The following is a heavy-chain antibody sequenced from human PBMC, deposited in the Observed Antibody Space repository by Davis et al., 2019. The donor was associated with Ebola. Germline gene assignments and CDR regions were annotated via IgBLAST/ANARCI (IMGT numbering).Heavy chain of an antibody. CDR1: GGTFSSYA. V-gene: IGHV1-69*06. CDR3: ARTYYYDNSAWFDP. Sequence: PSVKVSCKASGGTFSSYAISWVRQAPGQGLEWMGGIIPFFGTANYAQKFQGRVTITADKSTSTAYMELSSLRSEDTAVYYCARTYYYDNSAWFDPWGQGTLVTVSS. CDR2: IIPFFGTA. D-gene: IGHD3-22*01. J-gene: IGHJ5*02.